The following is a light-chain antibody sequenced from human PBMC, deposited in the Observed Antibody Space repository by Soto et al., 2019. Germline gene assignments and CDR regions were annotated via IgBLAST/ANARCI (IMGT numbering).Light chain of an antibody. CDR3: QHYDNWPPL. J-gene: IGKJ3*01. Sequence: EIVMTQSPTTLSVSPGERATLSCRASQSVRDNLAWYQQKPGQAPRLLTYGASTRATGIPARFSGSGSGTEFTLTISSLQSEDFAVYYCQHYDNWPPLFGPGTKVDIK. V-gene: IGKV3-15*01. CDR2: GAS. CDR1: QSVRDN.